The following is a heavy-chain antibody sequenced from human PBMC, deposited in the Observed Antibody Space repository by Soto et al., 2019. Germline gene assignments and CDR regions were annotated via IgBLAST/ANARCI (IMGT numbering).Heavy chain of an antibody. Sequence: GGSLRLSCAASGFTFSRYWMTWVRQAPGKGLEWVVNIKEDGSEKYYVDSVKGRFTISRDNAKNSLFLQMNSLRAEDTAVYYCARDRCSSSSCFFDYWGQGTLVTVSS. CDR2: IKEDGSEK. J-gene: IGHJ4*02. CDR1: GFTFSRYW. V-gene: IGHV3-7*01. CDR3: ARDRCSSSSCFFDY. D-gene: IGHD2-2*01.